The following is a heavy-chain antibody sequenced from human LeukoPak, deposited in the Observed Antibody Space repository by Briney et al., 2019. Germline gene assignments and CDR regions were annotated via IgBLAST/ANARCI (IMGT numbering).Heavy chain of an antibody. D-gene: IGHD3-16*01. CDR1: GGSISSYY. CDR2: IYYSGSI. Sequence: SETLSLTCTVSGGSISSYYWSWIRQPPGKGLEWIGYIYYSGSINYNPSLKSRVTISVDTSKNQFSLKLSSVTAADTAVYYCARDTGGWGQGTLVTVPS. V-gene: IGHV4-59*01. J-gene: IGHJ4*02. CDR3: ARDTGG.